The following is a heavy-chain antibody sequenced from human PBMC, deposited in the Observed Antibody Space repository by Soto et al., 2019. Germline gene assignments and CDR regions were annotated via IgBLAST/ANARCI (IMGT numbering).Heavy chain of an antibody. CDR3: TTGIVVVIPSGMDV. CDR2: IKGKSDAGAT. Sequence: PGVSLRLSFVASGLPFDNAWMSWVRRAPGKGLEWVGLIKGKSDAGATDYGAPVKGRFSISRDDSKNTLYLQMNSLKTEDTAVYYCTTGIVVVIPSGMDVWGQGT. D-gene: IGHD3-22*01. J-gene: IGHJ6*02. CDR1: GLPFDNAW. V-gene: IGHV3-15*01.